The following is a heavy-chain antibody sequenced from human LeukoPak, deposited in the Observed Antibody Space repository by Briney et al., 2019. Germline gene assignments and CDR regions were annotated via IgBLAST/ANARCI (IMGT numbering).Heavy chain of an antibody. CDR2: IKQDGSEK. CDR3: ARGLAAAGRYYFDY. Sequence: GGSLRLSYAASGFTFSSYWMSWVRQAPGKGLEWVANIKQDGSEKYYVDSVKGRFTISRDNAKNSLYLQMNSLRAEDTAVYYCARGLAAAGRYYFDYWGQGTLVTVSS. V-gene: IGHV3-7*01. CDR1: GFTFSSYW. D-gene: IGHD6-13*01. J-gene: IGHJ4*02.